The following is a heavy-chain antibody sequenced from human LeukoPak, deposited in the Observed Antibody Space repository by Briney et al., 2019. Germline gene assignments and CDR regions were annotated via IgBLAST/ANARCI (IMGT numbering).Heavy chain of an antibody. Sequence: ASVKVSCKASGYTFTGYYMHWVRQAPGQGLEWMGWINPNSGGTNYAQKFQGRVTMTRDTSISTAYMELSRLRSDGTAVYYCARDPERNYCSGGSCYNSRWFDPWGQGTLVTVSS. V-gene: IGHV1-2*02. CDR2: INPNSGGT. J-gene: IGHJ5*02. CDR1: GYTFTGYY. D-gene: IGHD2-15*01. CDR3: ARDPERNYCSGGSCYNSRWFDP.